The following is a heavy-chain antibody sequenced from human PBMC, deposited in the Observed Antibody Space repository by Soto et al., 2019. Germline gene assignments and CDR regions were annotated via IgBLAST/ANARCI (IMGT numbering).Heavy chain of an antibody. CDR1: GFSLSTSGVG. J-gene: IGHJ4*02. CDR2: IYWNDDK. Sequence: ESGPTLVNPTQTLTLTCTFSGFSLSTSGVGVGWIRQPPGKALEWLALIYWNDDKHHSPSLKSRLTITKDTSKNQVVLTLTNMDPVDTATYYCVRNEYTYGVDYWGQGTLVTVSS. D-gene: IGHD5-18*01. CDR3: VRNEYTYGVDY. V-gene: IGHV2-5*01.